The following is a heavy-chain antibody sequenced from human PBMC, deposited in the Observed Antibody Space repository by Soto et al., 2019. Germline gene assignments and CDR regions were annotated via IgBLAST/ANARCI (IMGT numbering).Heavy chain of an antibody. CDR2: IIPIFGTP. J-gene: IGHJ4*02. CDR1: GGTFRSYA. D-gene: IGHD3-22*01. V-gene: IGHV1-69*01. CDR3: TRDRGRRYHDVRGFYDSAY. Sequence: QVQLVQSGAEVKKPGSSVKVSCKASGGTFRSYAISWVRQAPGQGLEWMGGIIPIFGTPNYAQKPQGRVTITADESTHTDYMELSSLRSEDTAVYYCTRDRGRRYHDVRGFYDSAYWGQGTLVTVSS.